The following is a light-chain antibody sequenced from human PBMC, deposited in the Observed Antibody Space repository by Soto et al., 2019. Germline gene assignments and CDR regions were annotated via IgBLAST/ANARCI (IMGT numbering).Light chain of an antibody. CDR2: AAS. CDR3: QQYYSPWLT. V-gene: IGKV1-8*01. Sequence: AIRMTQSPSSLSASTGDRVTITCRASQGISSYLAWYQQKPGKAPKLLIYAASTLQSGVPSRFSGSGSGTDFTLTISCLQSEDFATYYWQQYYSPWLTFGGGTKVEIK. J-gene: IGKJ4*01. CDR1: QGISSY.